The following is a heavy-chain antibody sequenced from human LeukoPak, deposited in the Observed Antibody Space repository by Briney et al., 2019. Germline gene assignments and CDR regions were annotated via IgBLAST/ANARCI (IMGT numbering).Heavy chain of an antibody. V-gene: IGHV4-31*03. D-gene: IGHD6-13*01. CDR3: ARDRGYSSPGWFDP. CDR1: GGSISGGGYY. Sequence: SETLSLTCTVSGGSISGGGYYWSWIRQHPGKGLEWIGYIYYSGSTYYNPSLKSRVTISVDTSKNQSSLKLSSVTAADTAVYYCARDRGYSSPGWFDPWGQGTLVTVSS. CDR2: IYYSGST. J-gene: IGHJ5*02.